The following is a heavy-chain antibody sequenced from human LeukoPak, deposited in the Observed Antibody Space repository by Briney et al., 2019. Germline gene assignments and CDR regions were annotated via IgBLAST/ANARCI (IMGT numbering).Heavy chain of an antibody. J-gene: IGHJ3*02. V-gene: IGHV4-39*07. Sequence: SETLSLTCTVSGGSISSSSYYWGWIRQPPGKGLEWIGSIYYSGSTYYNPSLKSRVTISVDTSKNQFSLKLSSVTAADTAVYYCARVGAPAGYYDSSGYWPPYAFDIWGQGTMVTVSS. CDR3: ARVGAPAGYYDSSGYWPPYAFDI. D-gene: IGHD3-22*01. CDR1: GGSISSSSYY. CDR2: IYYSGST.